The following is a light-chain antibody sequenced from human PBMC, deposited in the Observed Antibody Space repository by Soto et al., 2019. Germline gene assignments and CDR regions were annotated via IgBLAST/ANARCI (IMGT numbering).Light chain of an antibody. CDR1: QTVYSSY. J-gene: IGKJ4*01. CDR3: QQYGSSPPTLT. Sequence: EIVLTQSPGTLSLSPGERATLSCRARQTVYSSYLAWYQHKPGQAPRLLIYGASNRATAIPDRFSGSGSGTDFTLTISRLEPEDFAVYYCQQYGSSPPTLTFGGGTKVEIK. CDR2: GAS. V-gene: IGKV3-20*01.